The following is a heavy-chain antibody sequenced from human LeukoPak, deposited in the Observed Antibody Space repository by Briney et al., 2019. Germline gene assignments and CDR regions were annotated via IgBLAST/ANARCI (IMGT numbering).Heavy chain of an antibody. CDR2: ISAYNGNT. D-gene: IGHD3-16*02. J-gene: IGHJ4*02. CDR3: ARGIYMITFGGVIVPFDY. V-gene: IGHV1-18*01. Sequence: GASVKVSCKASGYTFTSYGISWVRQAPGQGLEWMGWISAYNGNTNYAQKLQGRVTMTTDTSTSTAYMELRSLRSDDTAVYYCARGIYMITFGGVIVPFDYWGQGTLVTVSS. CDR1: GYTFTSYG.